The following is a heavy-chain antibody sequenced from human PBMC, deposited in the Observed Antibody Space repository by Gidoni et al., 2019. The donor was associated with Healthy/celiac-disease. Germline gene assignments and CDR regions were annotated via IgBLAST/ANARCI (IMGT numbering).Heavy chain of an antibody. D-gene: IGHD3-9*01. CDR2: INAGNGNT. CDR3: ARVCARTQDILTGYPAHRWLDY. Sequence: QVQLVQSGAEVKKPGASVKVSCKASGYTFTSHARHWVRQAPGQRLAWMGWINAGNGNTKYSQKFQGRVTITRDTSASTAYMELSSLRSEDTAVYYCARVCARTQDILTGYPAHRWLDYWGQGTLVTVSS. J-gene: IGHJ4*02. CDR1: GYTFTSHA. V-gene: IGHV1-3*01.